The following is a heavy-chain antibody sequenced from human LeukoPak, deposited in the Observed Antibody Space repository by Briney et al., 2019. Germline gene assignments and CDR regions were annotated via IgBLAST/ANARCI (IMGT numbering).Heavy chain of an antibody. CDR3: ANSANSGSYDFDY. CDR2: INPNSGGT. Sequence: ASVKVSCKASGYTFTGYYMHWVRQAPGQGLEWMGWINPNSGGTNYAQKFQGRVTMTRDTSISTAYMELSRPRSDDTAVYYCANSANSGSYDFDYWGQGTLVTVSS. V-gene: IGHV1-2*02. CDR1: GYTFTGYY. J-gene: IGHJ4*02. D-gene: IGHD1-26*01.